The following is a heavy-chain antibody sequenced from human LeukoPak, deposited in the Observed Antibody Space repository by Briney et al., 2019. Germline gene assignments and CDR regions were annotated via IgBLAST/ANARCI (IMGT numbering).Heavy chain of an antibody. J-gene: IGHJ4*02. CDR2: IYYSGST. CDR3: ARFAVRPGFNDHYYADY. Sequence: SETLSLTCTVSGGSISSSSYYWGWIRQPPGKGLEWIGSIYYSGSTYYNPSLKSRVTISVDTSKNQFSLKLSSVTAADTAVYYCARFAVRPGFNDHYYADYWGQGTLVTVSS. D-gene: IGHD3-10*01. V-gene: IGHV4-39*07. CDR1: GGSISSSSYY.